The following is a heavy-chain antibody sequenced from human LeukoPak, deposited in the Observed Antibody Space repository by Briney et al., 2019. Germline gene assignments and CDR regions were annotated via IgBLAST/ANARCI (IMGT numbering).Heavy chain of an antibody. V-gene: IGHV1-18*01. Sequence: ASVKVSCKASGYTFTSYGISWVRQAPGQGLERMGWISAYNGNTNYAQKLQGRVTMTTDTSTSTAYMELRSLRSDDTAVYYCARTAYSSGSVWYYFDYWGQGTLVTVSS. D-gene: IGHD6-19*01. CDR3: ARTAYSSGSVWYYFDY. J-gene: IGHJ4*02. CDR1: GYTFTSYG. CDR2: ISAYNGNT.